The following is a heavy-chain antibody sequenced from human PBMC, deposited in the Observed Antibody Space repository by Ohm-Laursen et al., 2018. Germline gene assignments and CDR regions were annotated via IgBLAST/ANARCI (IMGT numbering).Heavy chain of an antibody. Sequence: SLRLSCAASGFTVSSYEMSWVRQAPGMGLEWVSHISNSGSAIRYADSVKGRFTVSRDNAKNSLYLQMNSLRVEDTAVYYCARDKGGCSSTSCYPYYYYYGMDVWGQGTTVTVSS. CDR2: ISNSGSAI. D-gene: IGHD2-2*01. CDR3: ARDKGGCSSTSCYPYYYYYGMDV. J-gene: IGHJ6*02. CDR1: GFTVSSYE. V-gene: IGHV3-48*03.